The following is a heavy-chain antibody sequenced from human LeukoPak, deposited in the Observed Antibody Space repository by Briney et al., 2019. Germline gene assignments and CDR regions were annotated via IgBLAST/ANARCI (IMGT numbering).Heavy chain of an antibody. CDR2: IYHSGST. J-gene: IGHJ4*02. CDR3: ARGGYSSGWSFDY. CDR1: GYSISSGYY. V-gene: IGHV4-38-2*02. D-gene: IGHD6-19*01. Sequence: SETLSLTCTVSGYSISSGYYWGWIRQPPGKGLEWIGSIYHSGSTFYNLSLKSRVTISVDTSNNQFSLKLSSVTAADTAVFYCARGGYSSGWSFDYWGQGTLVTVSS.